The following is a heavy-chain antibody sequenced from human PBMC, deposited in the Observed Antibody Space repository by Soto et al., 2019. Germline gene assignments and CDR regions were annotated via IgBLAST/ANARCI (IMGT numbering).Heavy chain of an antibody. J-gene: IGHJ6*02. CDR1: ALAVSSNY. D-gene: IGHD1-26*01. V-gene: IGHV3-53*01. CDR3: AREWALPNYYGMDV. Sequence: PXESLRLSCAASALAVSSNYMSWVRQAAGKGLEWVSVIYSGGSTYYADSVKGRFTISRDNSKITVHLQMNSLRAEDTAVYYCAREWALPNYYGMDVWGQGTTVIFSS. CDR2: IYSGGST.